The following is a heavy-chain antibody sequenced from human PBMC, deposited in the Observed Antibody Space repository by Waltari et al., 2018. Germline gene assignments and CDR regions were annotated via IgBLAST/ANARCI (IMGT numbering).Heavy chain of an antibody. CDR1: GFSLSTSGVG. J-gene: IGHJ4*02. V-gene: IGHV2-5*02. CDR2: IYWDDDK. D-gene: IGHD6-19*01. Sequence: QITLKESGLTLVTPTQTLTLTCTFSGFSLSTSGVGVGWIRQPPGKALEWLALIYWDDDKRYRPSLKSRLTITKDTSKNQVVLTMTNLDPVDTATYYCAHSPVDSSGWYGYYFDYWGQGTLVTVSS. CDR3: AHSPVDSSGWYGYYFDY.